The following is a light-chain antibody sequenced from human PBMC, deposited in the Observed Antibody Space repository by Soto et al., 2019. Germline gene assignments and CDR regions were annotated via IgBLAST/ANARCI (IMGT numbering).Light chain of an antibody. Sequence: AIQRTQSPSSLSASVGDRVTISCRASQGIQSGLAGYQQKPGKAPKLLIYAASYLQTEVPSRLDATGSGTDFTLTISSLQPEDSATYYRLQDYDYPRTCRPATKVEIK. CDR3: LQDYDYPRT. V-gene: IGKV1-6*01. J-gene: IGKJ1*01. CDR1: QGIQSG. CDR2: AAS.